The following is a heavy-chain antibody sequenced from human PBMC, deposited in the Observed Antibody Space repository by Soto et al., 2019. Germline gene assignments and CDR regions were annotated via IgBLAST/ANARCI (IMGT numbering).Heavy chain of an antibody. V-gene: IGHV1-69*06. CDR3: ARAAYYYDSSGYYSGYYYYYYGMDV. CDR1: GGTFSSYA. Sequence: SVKVSCKASGGTFSSYAISWVRQAPGQGLEWMGGIIPIFGTANYAQKFQGRVTITADKSTSTAYMELSSLRSEDTAVYYCARAAYYYDSSGYYSGYYYYYYGMDVWGQGTTVTVSS. J-gene: IGHJ6*02. D-gene: IGHD3-22*01. CDR2: IIPIFGTA.